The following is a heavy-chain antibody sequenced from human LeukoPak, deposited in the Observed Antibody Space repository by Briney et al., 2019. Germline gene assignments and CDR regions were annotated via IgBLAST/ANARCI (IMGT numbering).Heavy chain of an antibody. J-gene: IGHJ4*02. Sequence: PGGSLRLSCAASGFTFSTYAVNWVRQAPGKGLEWVSTISGSGDSTYYADSVKGRFTISRDNSKDTLYLQMNSLRAEDTAVYYCARGKEGPYGRSLNYFDYWGQGTLVTVSS. V-gene: IGHV3-23*01. CDR3: ARGKEGPYGRSLNYFDY. CDR2: ISGSGDST. CDR1: GFTFSTYA. D-gene: IGHD3-10*01.